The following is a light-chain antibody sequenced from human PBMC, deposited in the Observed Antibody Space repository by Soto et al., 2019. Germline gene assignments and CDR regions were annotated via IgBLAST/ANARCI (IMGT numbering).Light chain of an antibody. J-gene: IGLJ2*01. CDR3: LLFFSGARV. CDR1: TGAVTSGHY. V-gene: IGLV7-46*01. Sequence: QAVVTQEPSLTVSPGGTVTLTCGASTGAVTSGHYPYWFQQKPGQAPRTLIYGTSDKYSWTPARFSGSLLGGKAALTLSGALPDDEGEYYCLLFFSGARVFGGGTKLTVL. CDR2: GTS.